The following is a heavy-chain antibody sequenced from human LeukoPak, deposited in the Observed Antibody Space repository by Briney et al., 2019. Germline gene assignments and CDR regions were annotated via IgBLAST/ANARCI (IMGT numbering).Heavy chain of an antibody. CDR3: ARDNPGYFDY. CDR2: IYHSGST. CDR1: GYSISSGYY. V-gene: IGHV4-38-2*01. D-gene: IGHD1-14*01. J-gene: IGHJ4*02. Sequence: SSETLSLTCAVSGYSISSGYYWGWIRQPPGKGLEWIVSIYHSGSTYYNPFLKTRVTISVDTSKNQFSLKLSSVTAADTAVYYCARDNPGYFDYWGQGTLVTVSS.